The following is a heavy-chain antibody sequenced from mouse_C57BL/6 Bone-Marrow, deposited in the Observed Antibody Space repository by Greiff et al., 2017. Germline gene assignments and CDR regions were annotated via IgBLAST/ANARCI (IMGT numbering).Heavy chain of an antibody. CDR1: GFNIKDDY. J-gene: IGHJ3*01. D-gene: IGHD2-4*01. CDR2: IDPENGDT. CDR3: TTRGDDYDHLTCAY. Sequence: EVKLMESGAELVRPGASVKLSCTASGFNIKDDYMHWVKQRPEQGLEWIGWIDPENGDTEYASKFQGKATITADTSSNTAYLQLSSLTSEDTAVYYCTTRGDDYDHLTCAYWGQGTLVTVSA. V-gene: IGHV14-4*01.